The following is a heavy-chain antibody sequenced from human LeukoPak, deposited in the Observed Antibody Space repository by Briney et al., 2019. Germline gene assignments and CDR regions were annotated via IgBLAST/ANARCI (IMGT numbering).Heavy chain of an antibody. CDR1: GGTFSSYA. Sequence: GASVKVSCTASGGTFSSYAISWVRQAPGQGLEWMGGIIPIFGTANYAQKFQGRVTITADESTSTAYMELSSLRSEDTAVYYCARERGEGLGVPLDYWGQGTLVTVSS. CDR2: IIPIFGTA. D-gene: IGHD3-10*01. J-gene: IGHJ4*02. CDR3: ARERGEGLGVPLDY. V-gene: IGHV1-69*13.